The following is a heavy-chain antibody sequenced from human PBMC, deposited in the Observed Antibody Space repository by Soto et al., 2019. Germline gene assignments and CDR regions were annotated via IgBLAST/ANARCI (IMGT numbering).Heavy chain of an antibody. CDR3: ATNRRTVTTYYYYYYYMDV. Sequence: ASVKVSCKVSGYTLTELSMHWVRQAPGKGLEWMGGFDPEDGETIYAQKFQGRVTMTEDTSTDTAYMELSSLRSEDTAVYYCATNRRTVTTYYYYYYYMDVWGKGTTVTVSS. V-gene: IGHV1-24*01. J-gene: IGHJ6*03. CDR2: FDPEDGET. CDR1: GYTLTELS. D-gene: IGHD4-17*01.